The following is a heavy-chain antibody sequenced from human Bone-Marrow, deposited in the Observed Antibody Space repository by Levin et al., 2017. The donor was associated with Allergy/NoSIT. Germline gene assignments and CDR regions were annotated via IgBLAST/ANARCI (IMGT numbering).Heavy chain of an antibody. CDR2: INHSGST. CDR1: GGSFSGSY. D-gene: IGHD3-22*01. V-gene: IGHV4-34*01. CDR3: ARGGAYYDSSGYWSGFDY. Sequence: SQTLSLTCAVYGGSFSGSYWSWIRQPPGKGLEWIGEINHSGSTNYNPSLKSRVTISVDTSKNQFSLKLSSVTAADTAVYYCARGGAYYDSSGYWSGFDYWGQGTLVTVSS. J-gene: IGHJ4*02.